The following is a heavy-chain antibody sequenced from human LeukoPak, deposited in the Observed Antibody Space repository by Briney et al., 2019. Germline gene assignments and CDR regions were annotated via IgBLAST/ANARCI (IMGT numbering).Heavy chain of an antibody. V-gene: IGHV4-59*01. D-gene: IGHD3-16*02. CDR3: ARLNYDYVWGSYRFDY. J-gene: IGHJ4*02. CDR2: IYYSGST. CDR1: GGSISTYY. Sequence: SETLSLTCTVSGGSISTYYWSWIRQPPGKGLEWIGHIYYSGSTSYNPSLKSRVTISVDTSKNQFSLKLNSVTAADTAVYYCARLNYDYVWGSYRFDYWGQGTLVTVSS.